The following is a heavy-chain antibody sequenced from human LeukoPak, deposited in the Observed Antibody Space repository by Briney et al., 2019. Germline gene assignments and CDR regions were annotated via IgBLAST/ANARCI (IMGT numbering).Heavy chain of an antibody. D-gene: IGHD6-19*01. CDR1: VGSISSGVHY. V-gene: IGHV4-31*03. Sequence: PSETLSLTCTNLVGSISSGVHYWSWIRQHPGEGLEWIGYIYYSGSTHYTPSLKSRVSMSVDTSKNQFSLKLSSVTAADTAVYYCARLGRGIAVAGVFDYWGQGTLVTVSS. CDR3: ARLGRGIAVAGVFDY. J-gene: IGHJ4*02. CDR2: IYYSGST.